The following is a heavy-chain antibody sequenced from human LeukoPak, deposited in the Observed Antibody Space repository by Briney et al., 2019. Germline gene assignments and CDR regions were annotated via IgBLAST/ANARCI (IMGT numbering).Heavy chain of an antibody. CDR3: ARPGSPTYYYDSSHNWFDP. Sequence: GASVKVSCKASGGTFSSYAISWVRQAPGQGLEWMGGIIPIFGTANYAQKFQGRVTMTRDTSTSTVYMELSSLRSEDTAVYYCARPGSPTYYYDSSHNWFDPWGQGTLVTVSS. J-gene: IGHJ5*02. CDR1: GGTFSSYA. V-gene: IGHV1-69*05. CDR2: IIPIFGTA. D-gene: IGHD3-22*01.